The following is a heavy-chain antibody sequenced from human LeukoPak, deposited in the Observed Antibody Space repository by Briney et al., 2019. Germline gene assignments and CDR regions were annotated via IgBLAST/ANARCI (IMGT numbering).Heavy chain of an antibody. CDR1: GGSISSCY. Sequence: SETLSLTCTVSGGSISSCYWSWIRQPPGKGLEWIGYIYYSGSTNYNPSLKSRVTISVDTSKNQFSLKLSSVTAADTAVYYCARARRDGYNPNWYFDLWGRGTLVTVSS. CDR3: ARARRDGYNPNWYFDL. D-gene: IGHD5-12*01. CDR2: IYYSGST. J-gene: IGHJ2*01. V-gene: IGHV4-59*01.